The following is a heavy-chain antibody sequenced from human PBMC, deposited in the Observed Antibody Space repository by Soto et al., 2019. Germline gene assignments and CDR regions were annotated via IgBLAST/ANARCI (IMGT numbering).Heavy chain of an antibody. V-gene: IGHV1-3*01. J-gene: IGHJ4*02. CDR2: INVGNGNI. CDR3: ARLQSGYDFAY. CDR1: GYTFTNYP. Sequence: ASVKVSCKASGYTFTNYPIHWVRQAPGQGLEWMGWINVGNGNIKYSQKFQGRVTMTRDTSASTAYMELSSLGSDDTAVYYCARLQSGYDFAYWGQGTLVTVSS. D-gene: IGHD5-12*01.